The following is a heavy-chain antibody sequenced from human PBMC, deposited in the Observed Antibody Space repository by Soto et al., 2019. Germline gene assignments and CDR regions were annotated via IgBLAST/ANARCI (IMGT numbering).Heavy chain of an antibody. CDR2: IYPGDSDT. D-gene: IGHD2-21*02. V-gene: IGHV5-51*01. CDR1: GYSFTSYW. Sequence: PGESLKISCKGSGYSFTSYWINWVRQMPGKGLEWMGIIYPGDSDTRYSPSFQGQVTISADKSIDTAYLQWRSLKASDTAMYYCARQAYCGGDCYSGPYFDYWGQGTQVTVSS. J-gene: IGHJ4*02. CDR3: ARQAYCGGDCYSGPYFDY.